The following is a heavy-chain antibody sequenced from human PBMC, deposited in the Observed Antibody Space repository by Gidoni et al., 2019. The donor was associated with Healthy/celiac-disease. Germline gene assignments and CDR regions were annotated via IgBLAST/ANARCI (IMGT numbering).Heavy chain of an antibody. J-gene: IGHJ3*02. CDR3: AEGIQLWKI. Sequence: EVQLVESGGGLVQPGGSLRLSCAASGFTFSSYEMNWVRQAPGKGLEWVAYISSSGSTIYYADSVKGRFTISRDNAKNSLYLQMNSLRAEDTAVYYCAEGIQLWKIWGQGTMVTVSS. CDR1: GFTFSSYE. CDR2: ISSSGSTI. V-gene: IGHV3-48*03. D-gene: IGHD5-18*01.